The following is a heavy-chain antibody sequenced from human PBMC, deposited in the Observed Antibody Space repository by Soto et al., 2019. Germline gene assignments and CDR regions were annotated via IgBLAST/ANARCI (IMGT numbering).Heavy chain of an antibody. Sequence: GGSLRLSCAASGFTFSSYGMHWVRQAPGKGLEWVAVISYDGSNKYYADSVKGRFTISRDNSKNTLYLQMNSLRAEDTAVYYCANLGYFERSDAFDIWGQGTMVTVSS. V-gene: IGHV3-30*18. CDR3: ANLGYFERSDAFDI. CDR1: GFTFSSYG. D-gene: IGHD3-22*01. J-gene: IGHJ3*02. CDR2: ISYDGSNK.